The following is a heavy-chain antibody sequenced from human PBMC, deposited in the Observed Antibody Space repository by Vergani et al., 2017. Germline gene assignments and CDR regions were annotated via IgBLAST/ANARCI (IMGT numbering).Heavy chain of an antibody. J-gene: IGHJ4*02. V-gene: IGHV3-23*01. D-gene: IGHD5-24*01. Sequence: EVQLLESGGGLVQPGGSLRLSCAASGFTFSSYAMSWVRQAPGKGLEWVSAISGSGGSTYYADSVKGRSTISRDNSKNTLYLQMNSLRAEDTAVYYCARDSGDGYNYYFDYWGQGTLVTVSS. CDR2: ISGSGGST. CDR3: ARDSGDGYNYYFDY. CDR1: GFTFSSYA.